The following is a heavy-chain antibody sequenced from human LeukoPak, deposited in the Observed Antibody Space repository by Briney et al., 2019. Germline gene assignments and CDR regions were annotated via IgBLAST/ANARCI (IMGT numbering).Heavy chain of an antibody. Sequence: GGSLRLSCAASGFTFSSYWMQWVRQAPGKGLEWVAVISYDGSNKYYADSVKGRFTISRDNSKNTLYLQMNSLRAEDTAVYYCAKVAMVRGVYWGQGTLVTVSS. J-gene: IGHJ4*02. CDR2: ISYDGSNK. D-gene: IGHD3-10*01. V-gene: IGHV3-30*18. CDR1: GFTFSSYW. CDR3: AKVAMVRGVY.